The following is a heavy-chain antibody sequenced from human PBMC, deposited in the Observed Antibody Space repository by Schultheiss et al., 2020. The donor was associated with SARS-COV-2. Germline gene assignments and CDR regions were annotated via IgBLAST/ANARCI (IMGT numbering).Heavy chain of an antibody. D-gene: IGHD3-3*01. V-gene: IGHV4-4*02. CDR3: ARLEEQGYFDY. CDR2: IYYSGST. J-gene: IGHJ4*02. CDR1: GGSISSSNW. Sequence: SETLSLTCAVSGGSISSSNWWSWVRQHPGKGLEWIGYIYYSGSTNYNPSLKSRVTISVDKSKNQFSLKLSSVTAADTAVYYCARLEEQGYFDYWGQGTLVTVSS.